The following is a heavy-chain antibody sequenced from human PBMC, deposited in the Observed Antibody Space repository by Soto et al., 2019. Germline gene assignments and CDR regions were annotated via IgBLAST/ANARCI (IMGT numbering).Heavy chain of an antibody. J-gene: IGHJ6*02. Sequence: GPLTLSCPASDFTCRSYGMHWGRQGPGKGLEWVAVIWYDGSNKYYADSVKGRFTISRDNSKTTLYLQMNSLRAEDTAVYYCAREPLDYGDSFYGMDGWGQGTTVTVS. CDR1: DFTCRSYG. CDR3: AREPLDYGDSFYGMDG. CDR2: IWYDGSNK. D-gene: IGHD4-17*01. V-gene: IGHV3-33*01.